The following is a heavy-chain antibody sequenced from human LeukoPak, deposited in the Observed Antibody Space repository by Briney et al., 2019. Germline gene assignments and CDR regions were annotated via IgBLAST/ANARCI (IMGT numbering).Heavy chain of an antibody. Sequence: PSETLSLTCTVSGGSISSGAYYWGWIRQPPGKGLEWIGNIYYGGSTYYNPSLRSRVTISVDTSKKQFSLKLSSVTAADTAVYYCARRSYGSGNWGYWGQGALVTVSS. CDR3: ARRSYGSGNWGY. CDR1: GGSISSGAYY. J-gene: IGHJ4*02. CDR2: IYYGGST. D-gene: IGHD3-10*01. V-gene: IGHV4-39*01.